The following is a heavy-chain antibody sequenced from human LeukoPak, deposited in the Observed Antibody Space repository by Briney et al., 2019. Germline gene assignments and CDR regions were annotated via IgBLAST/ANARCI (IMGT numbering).Heavy chain of an antibody. Sequence: GRSLRLSCAASGFTFSSYAMHWVRQAPGKGLEWVAVISYDGSNKYYADSVKGRFTISRDNSKNTLYLQMNSLRAEDTAVYYCAKDHMITFGGVAHFQHWGQGTLVTVSS. V-gene: IGHV3-30-3*01. J-gene: IGHJ1*01. D-gene: IGHD3-16*01. CDR3: AKDHMITFGGVAHFQH. CDR2: ISYDGSNK. CDR1: GFTFSSYA.